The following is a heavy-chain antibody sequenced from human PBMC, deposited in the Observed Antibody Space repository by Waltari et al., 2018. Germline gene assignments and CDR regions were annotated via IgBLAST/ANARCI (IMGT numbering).Heavy chain of an antibody. CDR3: ARVPSGLYNWFDP. V-gene: IGHV4-38-2*01. D-gene: IGHD3-10*01. CDR1: GYSLTRGYF. CDR2: TDHTGST. Sequence: QVQLQDSGPGLVKPSETLSLTCAVSGYSLTRGYFWGWIRQSPGKGLEWIGTTDHTGSTYYNPSLKSRVTISVDTSKNQFFLSLRSVTAADTAIYYCARVPSGLYNWFDPWGQGTLVTVSS. J-gene: IGHJ5*02.